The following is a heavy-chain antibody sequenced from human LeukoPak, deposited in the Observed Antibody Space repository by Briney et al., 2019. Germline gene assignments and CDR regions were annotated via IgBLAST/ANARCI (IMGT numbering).Heavy chain of an antibody. Sequence: WASVKVSCKASGGTFSSYAISWVRQAPGQGLEWMGGIIPIFGTANYAQKFQGRVTITADESTSTAYMELRSLRSDDTAVYYCARDVTMVRGNTFDYWGQGTLVTVSS. V-gene: IGHV1-69*13. D-gene: IGHD3-10*01. CDR2: IIPIFGTA. CDR3: ARDVTMVRGNTFDY. CDR1: GGTFSSYA. J-gene: IGHJ4*02.